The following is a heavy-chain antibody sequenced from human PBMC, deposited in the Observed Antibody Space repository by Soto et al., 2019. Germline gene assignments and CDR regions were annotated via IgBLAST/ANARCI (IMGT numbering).Heavy chain of an antibody. CDR1: GFTFSSYG. J-gene: IGHJ4*02. CDR2: ISGSGGST. Sequence: EVQLLESGGGLVQPGGSLRLSCAASGFTFSSYGMSWVRQAPGKGLEWVSAISGSGGSTYYADSVKGRFTISRDNSKNTRYLQMNSLRAGDTAVYYCAKEGGRGGGCFDYWGQGTLVTVSS. V-gene: IGHV3-23*01. D-gene: IGHD3-16*01. CDR3: AKEGGRGGGCFDY.